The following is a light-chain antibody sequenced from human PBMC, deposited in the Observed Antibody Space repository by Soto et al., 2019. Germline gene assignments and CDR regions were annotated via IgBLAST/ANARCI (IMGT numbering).Light chain of an antibody. CDR2: DDN. V-gene: IGLV1-51*01. CDR1: ISNIGGNS. Sequence: QSVLTQPPSVSAAPGRKFTISCSGSISNIGGNSVSWYQQLPGTAPKLLIYDDNKRPSGIPDRFSGSKSGTSATLGITGFQTGDEADYYCGSWDSSLSAYVFGTGTKVTV. CDR3: GSWDSSLSAYV. J-gene: IGLJ1*01.